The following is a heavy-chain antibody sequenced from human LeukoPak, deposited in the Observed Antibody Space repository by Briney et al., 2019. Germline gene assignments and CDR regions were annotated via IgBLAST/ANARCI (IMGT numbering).Heavy chain of an antibody. J-gene: IGHJ6*03. D-gene: IGHD2/OR15-2a*01. CDR3: GRDALVSYFSYYYMDV. Sequence: SETLSLTCTVSGGSISSHYWTWIRQSPVKGLEWIGDISNNGSTSYNPSLQSRVTISIDTSKNQFSLKLSSVPAAGTAVYYWGRDALVSYFSYYYMDVWGKGTTVTVSS. CDR2: ISNNGST. CDR1: GGSISSHY. V-gene: IGHV4-59*11.